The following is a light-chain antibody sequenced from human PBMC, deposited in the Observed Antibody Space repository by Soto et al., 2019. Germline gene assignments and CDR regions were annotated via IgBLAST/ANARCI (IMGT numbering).Light chain of an antibody. CDR2: EGS. J-gene: IGLJ3*02. CDR1: SSDVGSYNL. Sequence: QSALTQPASVSGSPGQSITLSCTGTSSDVGSYNLVSWYQQHPDKAPKLIIYEGSKRPSGVSNRFSGSKSGNTASLTISGLQAEDEADYYCCSYAGSSTSVVFGGGTKVTVL. CDR3: CSYAGSSTSVV. V-gene: IGLV2-23*01.